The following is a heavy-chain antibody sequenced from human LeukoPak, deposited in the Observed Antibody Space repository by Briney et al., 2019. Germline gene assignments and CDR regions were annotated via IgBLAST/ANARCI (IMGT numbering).Heavy chain of an antibody. J-gene: IGHJ4*02. CDR2: ITGSGDGT. V-gene: IGHV3-23*01. CDR1: GFTFSSYA. CDR3: AKGGGAAAGTFTNY. D-gene: IGHD6-13*01. Sequence: GGSLRLSCAASGFTFSSYAMHWVRQAAGKGLEWVSAITGSGDGTYYADSVKGRFTISRDNSKNTLSLQMNSLRAEDTAVFYCAKGGGAAAGTFTNYWGQGTLVTVSS.